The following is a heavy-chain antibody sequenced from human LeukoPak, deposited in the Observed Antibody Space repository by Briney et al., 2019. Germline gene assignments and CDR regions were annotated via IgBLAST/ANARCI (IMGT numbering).Heavy chain of an antibody. CDR1: GFTFSSYA. Sequence: GGSLRLSCAASGFTFSSYAMSWVRQAPGKGLEWVSAISGSGGSTYYADSVKGRFTISRDNSKNTLYLQMNSLRAEDTAVYYCAKEGYYDSSGYYYFDYWGQGILVTVSS. J-gene: IGHJ4*02. V-gene: IGHV3-23*01. D-gene: IGHD3-22*01. CDR3: AKEGYYDSSGYYYFDY. CDR2: ISGSGGST.